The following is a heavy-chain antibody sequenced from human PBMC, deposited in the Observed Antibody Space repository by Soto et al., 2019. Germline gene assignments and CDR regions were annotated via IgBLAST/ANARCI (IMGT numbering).Heavy chain of an antibody. Sequence: SETLSLTCNVSGDSVSSGYWSWIRQPPGKGLEWIGFMYFGGSFNYNPSLKSRVTISVDTSKNQISLKLDSVTAADTAVYYCASIWFGDFDYWGHGTLVTVSS. CDR3: ASIWFGDFDY. D-gene: IGHD3-10*01. J-gene: IGHJ4*01. V-gene: IGHV4-59*08. CDR2: MYFGGSF. CDR1: GDSVSSGY.